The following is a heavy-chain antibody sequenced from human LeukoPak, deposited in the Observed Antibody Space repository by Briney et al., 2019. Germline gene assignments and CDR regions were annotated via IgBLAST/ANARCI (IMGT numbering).Heavy chain of an antibody. CDR3: SRHEHYGSGSYPYPFSSY. D-gene: IGHD3-10*01. Sequence: PSETLSLTCTVSGGSISSSSYYWGWIRQPPGKGLEWIGSIYYSGSTYYNPSLKSRVTISVDTSKNQFSLKLSSVTAADTAVYYCSRHEHYGSGSYPYPFSSYRGQGTLVTVSS. CDR2: IYYSGST. CDR1: GGSISSSSYY. J-gene: IGHJ4*02. V-gene: IGHV4-39*01.